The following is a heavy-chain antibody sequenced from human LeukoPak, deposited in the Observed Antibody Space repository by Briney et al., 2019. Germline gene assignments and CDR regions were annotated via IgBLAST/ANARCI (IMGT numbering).Heavy chain of an antibody. D-gene: IGHD2-2*01. CDR3: ARGAPFFPSRPAALSYYYYGMDV. J-gene: IGHJ6*02. CDR2: MNPNSGNT. V-gene: IGHV1-8*01. CDR1: GYTFTSYD. Sequence: ASVKVSCKASGYTFTSYDINWVRQATGQGLEWMGWMNPNSGNTGYAQKFQGRVTMTRNTSISTAYMELSSLRSEDTAVYYCARGAPFFPSRPAALSYYYYGMDVWGQGTTVTVSS.